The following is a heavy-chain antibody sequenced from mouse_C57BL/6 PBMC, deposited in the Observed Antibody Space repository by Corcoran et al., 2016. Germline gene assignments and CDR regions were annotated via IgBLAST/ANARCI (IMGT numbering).Heavy chain of an antibody. CDR2: IYPGSGNT. J-gene: IGHJ3*01. CDR1: GYTFTDYY. CDR3: ARIFAY. V-gene: IGHV1-76*01. Sequence: QVQLKQSGAELVRPGASVKLSCKASGYTFTDYYKNWVKQRPGQGLEWIARIYPGSGNTYYNEKFKDKATLTAEKSSSTAYMQLSSLTSEDSAVYFCARIFAYWGQGTLVTVSA.